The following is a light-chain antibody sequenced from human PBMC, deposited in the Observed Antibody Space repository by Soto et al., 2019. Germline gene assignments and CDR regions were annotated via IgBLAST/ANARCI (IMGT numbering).Light chain of an antibody. CDR3: QQYSTYTGE. CDR2: ESS. Sequence: DIQMTQSPFTLSASVGDRVTITCRASQSISSWLAWYQQKPGKAPKLLIYESSSLESGVPSRFSGSGSGTEFTLTISSLQPEDFATSYCQQYSTYTGEFGPGTKVEIK. CDR1: QSISSW. V-gene: IGKV1-5*03. J-gene: IGKJ1*01.